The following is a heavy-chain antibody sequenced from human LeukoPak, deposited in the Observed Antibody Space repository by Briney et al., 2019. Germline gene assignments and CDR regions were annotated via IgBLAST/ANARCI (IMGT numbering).Heavy chain of an antibody. CDR3: AKQGYYYGSGSPQY. CDR2: ISGSGGST. CDR1: GFTFSSYS. V-gene: IGHV3-23*01. D-gene: IGHD3-10*01. Sequence: GGSLRLSCAASGFTFSSYSMNWVRQAPGKGLEWVSAISGSGGSTHYADSVKGRFTISRDNSKNTLYLQMNSLRAEDTAVYYCAKQGYYYGSGSPQYWGQGTLVTVSS. J-gene: IGHJ1*01.